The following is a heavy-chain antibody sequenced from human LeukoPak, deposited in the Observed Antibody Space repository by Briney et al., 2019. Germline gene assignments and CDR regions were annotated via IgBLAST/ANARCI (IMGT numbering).Heavy chain of an antibody. J-gene: IGHJ6*03. D-gene: IGHD2-15*01. CDR2: IRSKPYGGTT. Sequence: GGSLRLSCTTSGFRFDDFPMSWVRQAPGKGLEWVGFIRSKPYGGTTEYAASVKGRFPISRDDSKSIAYLQMNSLKTEDTAVYYCTRVMGYLGYMDVWGKGTTVTISS. V-gene: IGHV3-49*04. CDR1: GFRFDDFP. CDR3: TRVMGYLGYMDV.